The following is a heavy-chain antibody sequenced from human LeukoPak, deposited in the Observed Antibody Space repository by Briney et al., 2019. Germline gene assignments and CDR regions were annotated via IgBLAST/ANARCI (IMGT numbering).Heavy chain of an antibody. V-gene: IGHV4-61*02. Sequence: SETLSLTCTVAGGSISSGSYYWSWIRQPAGKGLEWIGRSYTSGSTNYNPSLKSRVTISVDTSKNQFSLKLSSVTAADTAVYYCARGGYCGGDCYFYYLGQGTLVTVSS. CDR1: GGSISSGSYY. CDR2: SYTSGST. J-gene: IGHJ4*02. D-gene: IGHD2-21*02. CDR3: ARGGYCGGDCYFYY.